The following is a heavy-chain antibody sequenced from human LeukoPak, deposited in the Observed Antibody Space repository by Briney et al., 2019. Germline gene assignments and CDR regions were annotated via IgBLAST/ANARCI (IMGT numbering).Heavy chain of an antibody. Sequence: GASVKVSCKVSGYTLTELSMHWVRQAPGKGLEWMGGFDPEDGKTIYAQKFQGRVTMTEDTSTDTAYMELSSLRSEDTAVYYCATYSNTRAPEYYFDYWGQGTLVTVSS. CDR3: ATYSNTRAPEYYFDY. CDR2: FDPEDGKT. J-gene: IGHJ4*02. D-gene: IGHD2-21*01. V-gene: IGHV1-24*01. CDR1: GYTLTELS.